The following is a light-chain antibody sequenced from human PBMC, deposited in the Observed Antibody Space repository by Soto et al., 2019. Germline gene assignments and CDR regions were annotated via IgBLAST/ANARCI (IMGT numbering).Light chain of an antibody. CDR1: QSVLYSSNNKNY. V-gene: IGKV4-1*01. J-gene: IGKJ2*02. CDR3: PQYYSTPGT. CDR2: WAS. Sequence: DIVMTQSPDSLAVSLGERATINCKSSQSVLYSSNNKNYVAWYQQKPGQPPKLLIYWASTRESGVPDRFSGSGSGTDFTLSISSLQADDGAVYYCPQYYSTPGTFGQGTKLEIK.